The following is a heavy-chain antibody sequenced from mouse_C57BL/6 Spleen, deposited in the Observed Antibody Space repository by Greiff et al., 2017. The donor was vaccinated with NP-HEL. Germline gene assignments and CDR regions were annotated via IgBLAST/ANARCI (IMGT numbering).Heavy chain of an antibody. CDR2: IDPEDGDT. J-gene: IGHJ2*01. D-gene: IGHD3-2*02. CDR3: TLVSSGYFDY. Sequence: EVQLQQSGAELVRPGASVKLSCTASGFNIKDYYMHWVKQRPEQGLEWIGRIDPEDGDTEYAPKFQGKATMTADTSPNAAYLQLSSLTSEDTAVYYCTLVSSGYFDYWGQGTTLTVSS. CDR1: GFNIKDYY. V-gene: IGHV14-1*01.